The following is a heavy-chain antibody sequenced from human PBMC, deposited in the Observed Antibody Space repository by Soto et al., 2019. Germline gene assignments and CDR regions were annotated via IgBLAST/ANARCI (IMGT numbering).Heavy chain of an antibody. CDR3: ARHRRDYYGSGSYSESWFDP. Sequence: SETLSLTCTVSGGSISSYYWSWIRQPPGKGLEWIGYIYYSGSTNYNPSLKSRVTISVDTSKNQFSLKLSSVTAVDTAVYYCARHRRDYYGSGSYSESWFDPWGQGTLVTVSS. V-gene: IGHV4-59*08. CDR1: GGSISSYY. CDR2: IYYSGST. D-gene: IGHD3-10*01. J-gene: IGHJ5*02.